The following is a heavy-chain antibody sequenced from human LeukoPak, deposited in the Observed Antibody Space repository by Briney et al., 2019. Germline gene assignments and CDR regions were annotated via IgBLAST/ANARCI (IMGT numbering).Heavy chain of an antibody. CDR3: ARGNRWLVFYYYGMVV. D-gene: IGHD6-19*01. CDR2: ISSSSSTI. Sequence: PGGSLRLSCAASGFTFSSYSMNWVRQAPGKGLEWVSYISSSSSTIYYADSVKGRFTISRDNAKNSLYLQMNSLRAEDTAVYYCARGNRWLVFYYYGMVVWGQGTTVTVSS. V-gene: IGHV3-48*01. J-gene: IGHJ6*02. CDR1: GFTFSSYS.